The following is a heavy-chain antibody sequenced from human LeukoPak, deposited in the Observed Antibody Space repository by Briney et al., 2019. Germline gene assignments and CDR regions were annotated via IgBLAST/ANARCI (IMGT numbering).Heavy chain of an antibody. CDR1: GYTFTSYT. CDR2: ISVGNGGS. J-gene: IGHJ4*02. CDR3: ARVGSRYPGIAVAAPGHFDY. Sequence: ASVKVSCKASGYTFTSYTIHWVRQAPGQSLEWMGWISVGNGGSKCSQEFQGRVTLTRDTSATTAYLEVRSLRSDDTAVYYCARVGSRYPGIAVAAPGHFDYWGQGTLVTVSS. V-gene: IGHV1-3*01. D-gene: IGHD6-19*01.